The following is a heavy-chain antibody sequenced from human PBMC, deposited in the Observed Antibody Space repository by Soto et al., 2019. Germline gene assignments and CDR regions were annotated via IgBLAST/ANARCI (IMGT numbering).Heavy chain of an antibody. J-gene: IGHJ2*01. V-gene: IGHV1-69*13. CDR1: GGTFSSYA. Sequence: SVKVSCKTSGGTFSSYAISWVRQAPGQGLEWMGGIVPIVDTSTYAQKFQGRVTITADESTSTAYMELSSLRSDDTAIYYCVRFGDHRDLHYFPTRGSSDL. D-gene: IGHD2-21*01. CDR2: IVPIVDTS. CDR3: VRFGDHRDLHYFPTRGSSDL.